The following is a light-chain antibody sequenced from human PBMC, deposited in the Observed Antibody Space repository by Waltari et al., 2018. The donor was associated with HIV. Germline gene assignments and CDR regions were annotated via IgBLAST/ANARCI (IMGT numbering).Light chain of an antibody. CDR3: CSYAGTSPYV. CDR1: SSDVGSYNI. V-gene: IGLV2-23*01. Sequence: QSALTQPASVSGSPGQSITISCTGTSSDVGSYNIVSWYQQHTGKAPKLMIYEGSKRPSVVSNRFSGSKSGNTASLTISGLQAEDEADYYCCSYAGTSPYVFGTGTKVTVL. J-gene: IGLJ1*01. CDR2: EGS.